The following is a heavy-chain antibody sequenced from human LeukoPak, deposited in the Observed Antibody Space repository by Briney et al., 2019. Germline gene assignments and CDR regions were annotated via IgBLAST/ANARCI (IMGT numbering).Heavy chain of an antibody. CDR2: ISSGGGTI. V-gene: IGHV3-48*01. J-gene: IGHJ5*02. Sequence: PGGSLRLSCAVSGFTFSSYSMNWVRQAPGRGLEWVSYISSGGGTIYYADSVKGRFTISRDSAKNSLYLQMNSLRVEDTAVYYCARAGAYYSNYGQNWFDPWGQGTLVTVSS. D-gene: IGHD4-11*01. CDR3: ARAGAYYSNYGQNWFDP. CDR1: GFTFSSYS.